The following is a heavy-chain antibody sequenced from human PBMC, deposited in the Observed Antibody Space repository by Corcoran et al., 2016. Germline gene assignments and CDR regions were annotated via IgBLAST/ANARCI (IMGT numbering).Heavy chain of an antibody. CDR1: GFTFGDYA. Sequence: EVQLVESGGGLVQPGRSLRLSCTASGFTFGDYAMSWFRQAPGKGLEWVGFIRNKAYGGTTEYAASVKGRFTISRDDSKSIAYLQMNSLKTEDTAVYYCTRKARGCSGGSCYSPYWGQGTLVTVSS. D-gene: IGHD2-15*01. CDR2: IRNKAYGGTT. CDR3: TRKARGCSGGSCYSPY. V-gene: IGHV3-49*03. J-gene: IGHJ4*02.